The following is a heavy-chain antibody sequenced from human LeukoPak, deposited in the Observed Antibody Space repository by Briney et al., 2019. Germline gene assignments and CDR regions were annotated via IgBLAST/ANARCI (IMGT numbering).Heavy chain of an antibody. J-gene: IGHJ4*02. V-gene: IGHV4-59*08. CDR1: GDSISNYF. Sequence: PSETLSLTCTVSGDSISNYFWSWIRQPPGKELEYIGYIYYSGSTNYNPSLKSRVTISADTSKNQLSLKLNSVAAADTAVYYCARHVPYDISDYTLTYWGQGTLVTVSS. D-gene: IGHD3-22*01. CDR2: IYYSGST. CDR3: ARHVPYDISDYTLTY.